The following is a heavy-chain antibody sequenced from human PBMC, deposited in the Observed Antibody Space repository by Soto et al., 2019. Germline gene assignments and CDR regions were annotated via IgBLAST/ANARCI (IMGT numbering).Heavy chain of an antibody. J-gene: IGHJ4*02. CDR1: GFTFSNYA. CDR3: AKGSTRTSFAVDY. CDR2: ISGSGGTT. Sequence: GGSLRLSCAASGFTFSNYAMSWVRQAPGKGLEWVSAISGSGGTTYYADSVKGRFNISRDNSKNTLYLQMNSLRAEDTAVYYCAKGSTRTSFAVDYWGQGTLVTVSS. V-gene: IGHV3-23*01. D-gene: IGHD2-2*01.